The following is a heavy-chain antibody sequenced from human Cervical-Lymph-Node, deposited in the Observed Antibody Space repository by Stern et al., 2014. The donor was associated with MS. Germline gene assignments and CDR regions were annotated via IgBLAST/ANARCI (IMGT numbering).Heavy chain of an antibody. CDR1: GGSISSYY. CDR3: ARDSLYSKSALDY. Sequence: QVQLQESDPGLVKPSETLSLTCTVSGGSISSYYWSWIRQPPGKGLEWIGYIYYSGSTNYNPSLKSRVTISVDTSKNQFSLKLSSVTAADTAVYYCARDSLYSKSALDYWGQGTLVTVSS. D-gene: IGHD4-11*01. CDR2: IYYSGST. V-gene: IGHV4-59*01. J-gene: IGHJ4*02.